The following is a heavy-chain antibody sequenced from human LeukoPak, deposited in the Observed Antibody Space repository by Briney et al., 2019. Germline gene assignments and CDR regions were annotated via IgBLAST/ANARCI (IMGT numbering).Heavy chain of an antibody. CDR3: ARHYYGSGSSNFDY. J-gene: IGHJ4*02. Sequence: PSETLSLTCTVSGGSISSYYWSWIRQPPGKGLEWIGYIYYSGSTNYSPSLKSRVTISVDTSKNQFSLKLSSVTAADTAVYYCARHYYGSGSSNFDYWGQGTLVTVSS. CDR1: GGSISSYY. V-gene: IGHV4-59*01. CDR2: IYYSGST. D-gene: IGHD3-10*01.